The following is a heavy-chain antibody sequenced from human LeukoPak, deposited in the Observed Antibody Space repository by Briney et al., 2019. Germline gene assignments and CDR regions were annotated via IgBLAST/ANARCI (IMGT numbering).Heavy chain of an antibody. CDR1: GGTFSIYA. CDR3: ARDMKVVLWFGEGYYFDY. CDR2: IIPILGIA. J-gene: IGHJ4*02. V-gene: IGHV1-69*04. Sequence: ASVKVSCKASGGTFSIYAISWVRQAPGQGLEWMGRIIPILGIANYAQKFQGRVTITADKSTSTAYMELSSLRSEDTAVYYCARDMKVVLWFGEGYYFDYWGQGTLVTVSS. D-gene: IGHD3-10*01.